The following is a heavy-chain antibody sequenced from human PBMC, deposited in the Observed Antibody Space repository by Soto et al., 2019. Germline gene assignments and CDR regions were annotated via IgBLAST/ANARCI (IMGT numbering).Heavy chain of an antibody. CDR1: GGSISSGDYY. V-gene: IGHV4-31*03. Sequence: QVQLQESGPGLVKPSQTLSLTCTVSGGSISSGDYYWSWIRQHPGKGLEWIGYIYYSGSTYYNPCLKSRVTISVDTSKNQFSLKLSSVTAADTAVYYCATYGSGSYKPTTFDYWGQGTLVTVSS. D-gene: IGHD3-10*01. J-gene: IGHJ4*02. CDR3: ATYGSGSYKPTTFDY. CDR2: IYYSGST.